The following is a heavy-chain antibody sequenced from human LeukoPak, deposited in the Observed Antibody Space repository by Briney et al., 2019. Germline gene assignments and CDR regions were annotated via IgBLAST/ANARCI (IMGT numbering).Heavy chain of an antibody. D-gene: IGHD6-13*01. CDR3: ARGDPDSSSWYYFDY. Sequence: PSETLSLTCTVSGGSISSYYWSWIRQPPGKGLEWIGYIYYSGSTNYNPSLKSRVTISVDTSKNQFSLKLSSATAADTAVYYCARGDPDSSSWYYFDYWGQGTLVTVSS. J-gene: IGHJ4*02. CDR2: IYYSGST. CDR1: GGSISSYY. V-gene: IGHV4-59*01.